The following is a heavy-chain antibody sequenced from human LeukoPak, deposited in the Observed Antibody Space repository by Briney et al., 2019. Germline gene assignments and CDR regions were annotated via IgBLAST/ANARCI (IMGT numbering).Heavy chain of an antibody. CDR2: IYSDDSS. CDR1: GFTVSNTF. CDR3: ARDPYSNYGFFDY. Sequence: PGGSLRLSCAASGFTVSNTFMNWVRQAPGKGLEWVSIIYSDDSSYYADSVKGRFTISRDNSKNTLYLQMNSLKAEDTAVYYCARDPYSNYGFFDYWGQGTLVTVSS. J-gene: IGHJ4*02. V-gene: IGHV3-53*01. D-gene: IGHD4-11*01.